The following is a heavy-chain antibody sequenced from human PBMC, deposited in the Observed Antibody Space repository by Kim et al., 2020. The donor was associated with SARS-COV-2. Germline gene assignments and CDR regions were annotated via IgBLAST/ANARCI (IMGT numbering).Heavy chain of an antibody. J-gene: IGHJ6*02. CDR3: ARELRRRVSWLESNYYGMDV. D-gene: IGHD3-10*01. CDR2: INPSGGST. CDR1: GYTFTSYY. V-gene: IGHV1-46*01. Sequence: ASVKVSCKASGYTFTSYYMHWVRQAPGQGLEWMGIINPSGGSTSYAQKFQGRVTMTRDTSTSTVYMELSSLRSEDTAVYYCARELRRRVSWLESNYYGMDVWGQGTTVTVSS.